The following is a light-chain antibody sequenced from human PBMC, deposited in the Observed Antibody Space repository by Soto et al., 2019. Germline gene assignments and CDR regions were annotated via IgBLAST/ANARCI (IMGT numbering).Light chain of an antibody. CDR3: QQYGSSGGIT. J-gene: IGKJ5*01. CDR2: AAS. V-gene: IGKV3-20*01. CDR1: QRVSSTY. Sequence: EIVSTEAPGTLPLPPREGATLSCRATQRVSSTYLAWYHQKAGHAPRRLLYAASSSATAIPERLSGSGCGTDFTLPTTRLEHADSATYYCQQYGSSGGITFGHGTRVEIK.